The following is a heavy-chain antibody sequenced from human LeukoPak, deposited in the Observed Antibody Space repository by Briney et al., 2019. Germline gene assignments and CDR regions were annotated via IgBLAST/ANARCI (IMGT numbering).Heavy chain of an antibody. CDR1: GFTFSIAS. CDR2: IKTKTDGGTT. Sequence: GGSLRLSCAASGFTFSIASMSWVRQAPGKGPEWVGQIKTKTDGGTTDHAAPVKGRFTISRDDSKNTLYLQMSSLKTEDTAVYYLTTHRGYSSSPTFDYWGQGTLVTVSS. V-gene: IGHV3-15*01. D-gene: IGHD6-13*01. J-gene: IGHJ4*02. CDR3: TTHRGYSSSPTFDY.